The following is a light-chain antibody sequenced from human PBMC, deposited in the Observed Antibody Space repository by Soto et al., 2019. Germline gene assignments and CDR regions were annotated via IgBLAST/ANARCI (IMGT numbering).Light chain of an antibody. Sequence: EIMMTQSPATLSVSPGERATLSCRASQTVSSNLACYQQKPGQAPRLLIYGASTRATGIPARFSGSGSGTEFTLTISSLQSEDFAVYYCQQYNNWPPLTFGGGTKVEIK. V-gene: IGKV3-15*01. CDR1: QTVSSN. CDR2: GAS. CDR3: QQYNNWPPLT. J-gene: IGKJ4*01.